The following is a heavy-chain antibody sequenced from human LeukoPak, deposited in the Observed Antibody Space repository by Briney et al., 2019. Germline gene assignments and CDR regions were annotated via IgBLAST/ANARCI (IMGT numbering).Heavy chain of an antibody. Sequence: SETLSLTCAVYGGSFSGYYWSWIRQPPGKGLEWIGEINHSGSTNYNPSLKSRVTISVDTSKNQFSLKLSSVTAADAAVYYCARGPTYYDFLSGYYPWGQGTLVSVSS. D-gene: IGHD3-3*01. CDR1: GGSFSGYY. CDR2: INHSGST. CDR3: ARGPTYYDFLSGYYP. J-gene: IGHJ4*02. V-gene: IGHV4-34*01.